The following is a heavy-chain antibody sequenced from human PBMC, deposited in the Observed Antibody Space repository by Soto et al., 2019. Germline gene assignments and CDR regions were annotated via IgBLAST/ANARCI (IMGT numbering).Heavy chain of an antibody. CDR2: ISYDGSNK. J-gene: IGHJ6*03. D-gene: IGHD2-21*01. V-gene: IGHV3-30*18. CDR3: AKDVDLYYYYYTDV. CDR1: GFTFSSYG. Sequence: GGSLRLSCAASGFTFSSYGMHWVRQAPGKGLEWVAVISYDGSNKYYADSVKGRFTISRDNSKNTLYLQMNSLRAEDTAVYYCAKDVDLYYYYYTDVWGKGTTVTVSS.